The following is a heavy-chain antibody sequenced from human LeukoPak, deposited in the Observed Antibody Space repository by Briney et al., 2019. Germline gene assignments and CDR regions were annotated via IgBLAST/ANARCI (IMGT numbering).Heavy chain of an antibody. D-gene: IGHD3-3*01. J-gene: IGHJ5*02. CDR3: ARLHYDFWSGPNWFDP. CDR1: GYTFTSYD. V-gene: IGHV1-8*01. CDR2: MNPNSGNT. Sequence: ASVKVSCKASGYTFTSYDIHWVRQATGQGLEWMGWMNPNSGNTGYAQKFQGRVTMTRDTSISTAYMELSSLRSEDTAVYYCARLHYDFWSGPNWFDPWGQGTLVSVSS.